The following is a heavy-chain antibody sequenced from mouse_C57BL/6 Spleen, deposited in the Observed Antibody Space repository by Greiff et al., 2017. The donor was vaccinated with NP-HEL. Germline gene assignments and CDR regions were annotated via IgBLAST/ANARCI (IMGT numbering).Heavy chain of an antibody. Sequence: EVKLMESGGGLVKPGGSLKFSCAASGFTFSDYGMHWVRQAPEKGLEWVAYISSGSSTIYYADTVKGRFTLSRANASNTLFLQLTRLTSEDTAVYYCASSHGYDGRSWAYWGQGTLVTVSA. D-gene: IGHD2-2*01. CDR3: ASSHGYDGRSWAY. CDR1: GFTFSDYG. J-gene: IGHJ3*01. CDR2: ISSGSSTI. V-gene: IGHV5-17*01.